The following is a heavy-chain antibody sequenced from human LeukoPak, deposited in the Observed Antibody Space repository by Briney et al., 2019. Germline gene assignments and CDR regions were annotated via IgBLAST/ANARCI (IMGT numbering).Heavy chain of an antibody. D-gene: IGHD2-21*02. CDR2: INPNSGGT. CDR3: ASGERVVTAIPGYYFDY. Sequence: GASVKVSCKASGYTFTGYYMHWVRQAPGQGLEWMGWINPNSGGTNYAQKFKGRVTMTRDTSISTVYMEVCRLRSDDTAVYYCASGERVVTAIPGYYFDYWGQGTLVTVSS. V-gene: IGHV1-2*02. CDR1: GYTFTGYY. J-gene: IGHJ4*02.